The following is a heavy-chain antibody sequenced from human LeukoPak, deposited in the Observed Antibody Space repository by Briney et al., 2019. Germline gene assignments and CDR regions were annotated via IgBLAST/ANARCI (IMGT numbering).Heavy chain of an antibody. D-gene: IGHD2-2*01. Sequence: PGGSLRLSCAASGFTFDDYGMSWVRHAPGKGLEWVSGINWNGGSTGYADSVKGRSTISRDNAKNSLYLQMNSLRAEDTALYYRARLGYCSSTSCYDDWGQGTLVTVSS. V-gene: IGHV3-20*04. J-gene: IGHJ4*02. CDR1: GFTFDDYG. CDR3: ARLGYCSSTSCYDD. CDR2: INWNGGST.